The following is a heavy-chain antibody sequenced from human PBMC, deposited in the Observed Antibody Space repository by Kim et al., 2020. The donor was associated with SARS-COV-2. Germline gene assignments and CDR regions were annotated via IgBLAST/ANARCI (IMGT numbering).Heavy chain of an antibody. D-gene: IGHD6-13*01. J-gene: IGHJ4*02. CDR3: ARDSSRSSWGGFDY. Sequence: ADSMKGRYTIAEDNTKIPRYLQMNSMRAEDTAVYYCARDSSRSSWGGFDYWGQGTLVTVSS. V-gene: IGHV3-30*07.